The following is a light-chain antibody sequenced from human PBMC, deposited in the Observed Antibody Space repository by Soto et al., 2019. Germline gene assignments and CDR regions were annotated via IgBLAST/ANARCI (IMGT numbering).Light chain of an antibody. CDR1: SSDVGGYNY. Sequence: QSALTQPASVSGSPGQSITISCTGTSSDVGGYNYVSWYQQHPGKAPKHMIYDVSNRPSGVSNRFSGSKSGNTASLTISVLHAEDEADYSCSSYTSSSSYVLVNGTKLTVL. J-gene: IGLJ1*01. V-gene: IGLV2-14*01. CDR3: SSYTSSSSYV. CDR2: DVS.